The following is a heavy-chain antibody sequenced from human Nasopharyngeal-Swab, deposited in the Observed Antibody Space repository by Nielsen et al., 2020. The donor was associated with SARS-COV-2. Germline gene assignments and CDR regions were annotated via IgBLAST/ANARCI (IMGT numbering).Heavy chain of an antibody. CDR1: GYSISSGYY. V-gene: IGHV4-38-2*02. CDR3: ARSDTAMGGAFDI. J-gene: IGHJ3*02. Sequence: SETLSLTCTVSGYSISSGYYWGWIRQPPGKGLEWIGYIYYSGSTNYNPSLKSRVTISVDTSKNQFSLKLSSVTAADTAVYYCARSDTAMGGAFDIWGQGTMVTVSS. CDR2: IYYSGST. D-gene: IGHD5-18*01.